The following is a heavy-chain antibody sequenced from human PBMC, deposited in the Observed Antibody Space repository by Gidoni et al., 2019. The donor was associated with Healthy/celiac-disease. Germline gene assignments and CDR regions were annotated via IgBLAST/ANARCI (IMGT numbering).Heavy chain of an antibody. CDR2: ISAYNGNT. CDR3: ARPSPNYYDSSGYVGMYYFDY. V-gene: IGHV1-18*01. Sequence: QVQLVQSGAEVKKPGASVKVSCKASGYTFTSYGISWVRQAPGQGLEWMGWISAYNGNTNYAQKLQGRVTMTTDTSTSTAYMELRSLRSDDTAVYYCARPSPNYYDSSGYVGMYYFDYWGQGTLVTVSS. J-gene: IGHJ4*02. CDR1: GYTFTSYG. D-gene: IGHD3-22*01.